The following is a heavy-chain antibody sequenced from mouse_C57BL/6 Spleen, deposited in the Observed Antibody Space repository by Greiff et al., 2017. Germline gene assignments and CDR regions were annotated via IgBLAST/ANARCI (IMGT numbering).Heavy chain of an antibody. V-gene: IGHV1-55*01. Sequence: QVQLQQPGAELVKPGASVKMSCKASGYTFTSYWITWVKQRPGQGLEWIGDIYPGSGSTNYNEKFKSKATLTVDTSSSTAYMQLSSLTSEDSAVYYCARSGGEVYYFDYWGQGTTLTVSS. CDR2: IYPGSGST. CDR1: GYTFTSYW. CDR3: ARSGGEVYYFDY. J-gene: IGHJ2*01.